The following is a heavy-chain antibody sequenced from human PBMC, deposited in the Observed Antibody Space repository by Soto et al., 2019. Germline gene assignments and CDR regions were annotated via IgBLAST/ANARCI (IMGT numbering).Heavy chain of an antibody. D-gene: IGHD2-15*01. CDR1: GDSVSSNSVT. CDR2: TYFRSKWYS. CDR3: ARLIGNSWFIG. J-gene: IGHJ4*02. Sequence: QVQLQQSGPGLVKPSQTLSLTCAISGDSVSSNSVTWNWIRQSPSSGLEWLGRTYFRSKWYSDYAESVRSRIVIDPDTSRNQFSLQLNSVPPDDTAVYYCARLIGNSWFIGWGQGSLVTVSS. V-gene: IGHV6-1*01.